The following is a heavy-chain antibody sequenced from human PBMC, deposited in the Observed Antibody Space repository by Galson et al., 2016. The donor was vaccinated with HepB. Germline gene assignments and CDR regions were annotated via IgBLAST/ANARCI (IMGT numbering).Heavy chain of an antibody. CDR2: VYSSGST. CDR3: ARVSVLTSMETKSDAFDI. J-gene: IGHJ3*02. CDR1: GGSISSGAYH. Sequence: TLSLTCTVSGGSISSGAYHWSWIRQPAGRGLEWIGRVYSSGSTNYNPSLKTRVTISINTSKNQFSLRLSFVTAADTAVYYCARVSVLTSMETKSDAFDIWGQGTM. D-gene: IGHD2/OR15-2a*01. V-gene: IGHV4-61*02.